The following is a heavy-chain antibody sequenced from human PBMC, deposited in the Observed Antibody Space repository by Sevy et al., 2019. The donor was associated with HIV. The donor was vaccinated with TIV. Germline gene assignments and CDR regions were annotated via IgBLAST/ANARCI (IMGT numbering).Heavy chain of an antibody. V-gene: IGHV4-31*03. CDR3: ARSSQGGYSYGYGAFDI. Sequence: SETLSLTCTVSGGSISSGGYYWSWIRQHPGKGLEWIGYIYYSGSTYDNPSLKSRVTISVDTSKNQFSLKLSSVTAADTAVYYCARSSQGGYSYGYGAFDIWGQGTMVTVSS. CDR2: IYYSGST. CDR1: GGSISSGGYY. D-gene: IGHD5-18*01. J-gene: IGHJ3*02.